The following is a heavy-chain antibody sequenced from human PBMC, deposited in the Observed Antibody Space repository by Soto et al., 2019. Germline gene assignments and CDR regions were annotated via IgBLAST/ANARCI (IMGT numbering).Heavy chain of an antibody. J-gene: IGHJ4*02. CDR3: ARHPGYAVPTVYATHYFNY. D-gene: IGHD2-8*01. Sequence: QVQLQESGPGLVKPSETLSLTCTVSGGSISSYYWSWIRQPPGKGLEWIGFIYYSGSTNYNPSLKSRAPISVDMSKNQHSLRLSSVTAADTALYYCARHPGYAVPTVYATHYFNYWGQGILVTVST. CDR1: GGSISSYY. V-gene: IGHV4-59*01. CDR2: IYYSGST.